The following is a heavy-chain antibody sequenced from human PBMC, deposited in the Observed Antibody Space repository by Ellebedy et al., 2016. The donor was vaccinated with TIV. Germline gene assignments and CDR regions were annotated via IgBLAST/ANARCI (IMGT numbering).Heavy chain of an antibody. CDR3: VQTGDRGI. CDR1: GYTFTSYG. J-gene: IGHJ3*02. Sequence: AASVKVSCKASGYTFTSYGLSWVRQAPGQGLEWMGWISTYNGDTKYAQNLQGRVTMTTDTSTSTAYVELRSLRSDDTAVYYCVQTGDRGIWGQGTMVTVSS. D-gene: IGHD3-10*01. V-gene: IGHV1-18*01. CDR2: ISTYNGDT.